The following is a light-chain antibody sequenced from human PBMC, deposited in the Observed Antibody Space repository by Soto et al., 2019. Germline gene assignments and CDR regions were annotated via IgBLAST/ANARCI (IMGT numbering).Light chain of an antibody. Sequence: VLTQSPVTLSLSPGDRATLSCRASQSVSTYLAWYRQKPGQPPTLLIHDTSNRATGVPPRFSGSRSGTDFTLTISSVEPEDFALYFCHQRNTFGQGTRLEIK. V-gene: IGKV3-11*01. CDR1: QSVSTY. CDR2: DTS. J-gene: IGKJ5*01. CDR3: HQRNT.